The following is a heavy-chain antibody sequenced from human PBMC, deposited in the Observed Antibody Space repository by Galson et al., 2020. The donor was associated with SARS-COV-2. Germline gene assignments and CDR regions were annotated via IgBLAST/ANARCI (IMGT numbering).Heavy chain of an antibody. D-gene: IGHD6-19*01. J-gene: IGHJ4*02. Sequence: ASVKVSCKASGGTFSSYAISWVRQAPGQGLEWMGRIIPIFGTANYAQKFQGRVTITADKSTSTAYMELSSLRSEDTAVYYCALQYSSGWSGDYWGQGTLVTGSS. CDR2: IIPIFGTA. V-gene: IGHV1-69*06. CDR1: GGTFSSYA. CDR3: ALQYSSGWSGDY.